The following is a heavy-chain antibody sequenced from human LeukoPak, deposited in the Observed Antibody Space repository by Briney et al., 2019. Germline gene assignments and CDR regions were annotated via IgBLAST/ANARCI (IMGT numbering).Heavy chain of an antibody. Sequence: SETLSVTCTVSGGAISSSTYYWGWIRQPPGRGLEWIGNIYYSGNTYYNPSLKSRVTISVDTSKNQFSLELISVTAADTAVYYCARRGSTVTTPDFWGQGTLVTVSS. J-gene: IGHJ4*02. CDR1: GGAISSSTYY. CDR2: IYYSGNT. D-gene: IGHD4-17*01. V-gene: IGHV4-39*01. CDR3: ARRGSTVTTPDF.